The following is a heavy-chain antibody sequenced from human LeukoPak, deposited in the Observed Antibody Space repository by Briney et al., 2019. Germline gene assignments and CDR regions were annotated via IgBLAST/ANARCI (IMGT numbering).Heavy chain of an antibody. CDR2: INAGNGNT. CDR3: ARVRGSGAAGFDY. V-gene: IGHV1-3*01. D-gene: IGHD3-10*01. CDR1: GYTFTSYA. Sequence: ASVKVSCKASGYTFTSYAMPWVRQAPGQRLEWMGWINAGNGNTKYSQKFQGRVTITRDTSASTAYMELSSLRSEDTAVYYCARVRGSGAAGFDYWGQGTLVTVSS. J-gene: IGHJ4*02.